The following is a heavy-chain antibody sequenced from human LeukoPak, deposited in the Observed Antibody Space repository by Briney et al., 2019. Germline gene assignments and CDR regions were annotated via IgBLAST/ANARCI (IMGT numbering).Heavy chain of an antibody. J-gene: IGHJ2*01. V-gene: IGHV4-39*07. Sequence: SETLSLTCTVSGGSTSSSTYYWGWIRQPPGKGLEWIGSIYYSGSTYYNPSLKSRVTISVDTSKNQFSLKLSSVTAADTAVYYCARDGSSGYYYWYFDLWGRGTLVTVSS. CDR2: IYYSGST. CDR3: ARDGSSGYYYWYFDL. D-gene: IGHD3-22*01. CDR1: GGSTSSSTYY.